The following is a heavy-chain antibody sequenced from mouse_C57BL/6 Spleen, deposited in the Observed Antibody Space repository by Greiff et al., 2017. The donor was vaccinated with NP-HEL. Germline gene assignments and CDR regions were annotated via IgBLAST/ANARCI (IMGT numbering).Heavy chain of an antibody. D-gene: IGHD1-1*01. CDR2: IYPGDGDT. V-gene: IGHV1-82*01. CDR3: ARSYLDYYGSSYEGY. J-gene: IGHJ2*01. Sequence: VQLQQSGPELVKPGASVKISCKASGYAFSSSWMNWVKQRPGKGLEWIGRIYPGDGDTNYNGKFKGKATLTADKSSSTAYMQLSSLKSEDSAVYFCARSYLDYYGSSYEGYWGQGTTLTVSS. CDR1: GYAFSSSW.